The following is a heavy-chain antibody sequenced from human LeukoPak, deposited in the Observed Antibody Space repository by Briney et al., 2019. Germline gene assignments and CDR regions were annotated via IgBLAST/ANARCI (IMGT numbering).Heavy chain of an antibody. D-gene: IGHD3-10*01. Sequence: SVKVSCKASGGTFSSYAISWVRQAPGRGLEWMGRIIPIFGTANYAQKFQGRVTITTDESTSTAYMELSSLRSEDTAVYYCARDKTITMVRGVIYWFDPWGQGTLVTVSS. J-gene: IGHJ5*02. CDR3: ARDKTITMVRGVIYWFDP. CDR2: IIPIFGTA. V-gene: IGHV1-69*05. CDR1: GGTFSSYA.